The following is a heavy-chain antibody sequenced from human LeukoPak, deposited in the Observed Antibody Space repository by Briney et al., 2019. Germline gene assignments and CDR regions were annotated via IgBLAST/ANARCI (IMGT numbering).Heavy chain of an antibody. CDR1: GYTFTSYD. J-gene: IGHJ5*02. D-gene: IGHD3-10*01. V-gene: IGHV1-8*01. CDR3: ARGRPELWFGETLPGNNWFDP. Sequence: GASVKVSCKASGYTFTSYDINWVRQATGQGLEWMGWMNPNSGNTGYAQKFQGRVTMTRNTSISTAYMELSSLRSEDTAVYYCARGRPELWFGETLPGNNWFDPWGQGTLVTVSS. CDR2: MNPNSGNT.